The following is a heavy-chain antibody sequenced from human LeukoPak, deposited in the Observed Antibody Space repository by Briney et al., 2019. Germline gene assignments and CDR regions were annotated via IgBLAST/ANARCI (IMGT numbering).Heavy chain of an antibody. D-gene: IGHD2-21*01. CDR1: GGSISSGGYY. Sequence: SETLSPTCTVSGGSISSGGYYWSWIRQHPGKGLEWIGYIYYSGSTYYSPSLKSRVTISVDTSKNQFSLKLSSVTAAGTAVYYCARIVPYYFDYWGQGTLVTVSP. V-gene: IGHV4-31*03. CDR3: ARIVPYYFDY. CDR2: IYYSGST. J-gene: IGHJ4*02.